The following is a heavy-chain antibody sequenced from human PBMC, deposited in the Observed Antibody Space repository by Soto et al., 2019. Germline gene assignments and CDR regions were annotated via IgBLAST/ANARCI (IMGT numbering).Heavy chain of an antibody. Sequence: HPGGSVRLSCAASGFTFSSYAMSWVRQAPGKGLEWVSAISGSGGSTYYADSVKGRFTISRDNSKNTLYLQMNSLRAEDTAVYYCAKVGTMIVVVIPWDDAFDIWGQGTMVTVSS. V-gene: IGHV3-23*01. CDR2: ISGSGGST. J-gene: IGHJ3*02. CDR1: GFTFSSYA. D-gene: IGHD3-22*01. CDR3: AKVGTMIVVVIPWDDAFDI.